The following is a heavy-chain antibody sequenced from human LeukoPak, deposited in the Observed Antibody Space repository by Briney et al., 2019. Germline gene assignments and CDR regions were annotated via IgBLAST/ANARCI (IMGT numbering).Heavy chain of an antibody. CDR3: ARDLTYYDILTGYFDY. D-gene: IGHD3-9*01. CDR2: FFLKGST. V-gene: IGHV4-38-2*02. J-gene: IGHJ4*02. CDR1: GYSITSAYY. Sequence: KASETLSLTCTVSGYSITSAYYWGWIRQPPGKGLEWIGSFFLKGSTYYNPSLKSRVTISVDTSKNQFSLKLSSVTAADTAVYYCARDLTYYDILTGYFDYWGQGTLVTVSS.